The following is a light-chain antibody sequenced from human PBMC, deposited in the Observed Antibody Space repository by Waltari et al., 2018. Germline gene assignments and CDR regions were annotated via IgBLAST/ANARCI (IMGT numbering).Light chain of an antibody. J-gene: IGLJ3*02. V-gene: IGLV1-44*01. CDR1: NSNIGSAI. CDR3: ATWDASLDTWV. Sequence: QSVVPQPPSASGTPGQRVTLSCSGSNSNIGSAIVNWYQQFPGTAPKLLIYANNQRPSGVPGRFSASRSGTSASLVISGLQSEDEADYYCATWDASLDTWVFGGGTKVTVL. CDR2: ANN.